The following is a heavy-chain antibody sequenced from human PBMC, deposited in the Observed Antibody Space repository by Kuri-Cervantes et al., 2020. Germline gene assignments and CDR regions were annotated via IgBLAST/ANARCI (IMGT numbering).Heavy chain of an antibody. CDR2: ISYDGSNK. J-gene: IGHJ6*02. Sequence: GGSLRLSCAASGFTFSSYAMHWVRQAPGKGLEWVAVISYDGSNKYYADSVKGRFTISRDNSKNTLYLQMNSLRAEDTAVYYCARAHYYDSSGYFLNYYGMDVWGQGTKVTVSS. V-gene: IGHV3-30-3*01. CDR1: GFTFSSYA. CDR3: ARAHYYDSSGYFLNYYGMDV. D-gene: IGHD3-22*01.